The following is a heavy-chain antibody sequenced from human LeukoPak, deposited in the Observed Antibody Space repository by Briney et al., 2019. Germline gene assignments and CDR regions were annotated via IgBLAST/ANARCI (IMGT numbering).Heavy chain of an antibody. J-gene: IGHJ4*02. V-gene: IGHV4-34*01. D-gene: IGHD6-19*01. CDR3: ARGTLYRGWSYYLDF. CDR1: GGSFSGYY. Sequence: SETLSLTCAVYGGSFSGYYWSWIRPPPGKGLEWIGEINHSGSTNYNPSLKSRVTISVDMSKNHFSLRLRSVTAADTAMYYCARGTLYRGWSYYLDFWGQGSQVTVSS. CDR2: INHSGST.